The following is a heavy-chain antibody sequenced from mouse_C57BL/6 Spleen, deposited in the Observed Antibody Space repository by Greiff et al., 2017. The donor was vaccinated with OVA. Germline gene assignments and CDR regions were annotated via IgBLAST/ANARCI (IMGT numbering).Heavy chain of an antibody. CDR3: ARGAITTVVANPFDY. D-gene: IGHD1-1*01. V-gene: IGHV1-80*01. Sequence: VQLQQSGAELVKPGASVKISCKASGYAFSSYWMSWVKQRPGKGLEWIGQIYPGDGDPNYNGKFKGKATLTADKSSSTAYMQLSSLTSEDSAVYFCARGAITTVVANPFDYWGQGTTLTVSS. J-gene: IGHJ2*01. CDR2: IYPGDGDP. CDR1: GYAFSSYW.